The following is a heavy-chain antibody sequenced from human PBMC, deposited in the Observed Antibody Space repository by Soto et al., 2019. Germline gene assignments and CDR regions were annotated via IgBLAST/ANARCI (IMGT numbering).Heavy chain of an antibody. D-gene: IGHD3-10*01. CDR2: ISGSGGST. CDR1: QFTFSTYA. CDR3: AKVHGSGNYHNFPDY. J-gene: IGHJ4*02. Sequence: RGSLRLSCAASQFTFSTYAITWVRQAPGKGLEWVSLISGSGGSTYYADSVKGRFTISRDNSKDTLYLQMDSLRADDTAVYYCAKVHGSGNYHNFPDYWGQGTLVTVSS. V-gene: IGHV3-23*01.